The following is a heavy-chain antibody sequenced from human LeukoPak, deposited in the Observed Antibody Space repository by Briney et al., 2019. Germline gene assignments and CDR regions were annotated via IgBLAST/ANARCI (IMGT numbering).Heavy chain of an antibody. CDR2: VDPSESYA. J-gene: IGHJ5*02. CDR1: GYSFTNYW. CDR3: ARQGSNYFDP. V-gene: IGHV5-10-1*01. Sequence: GESLKISCKGSGYSFTNYWIGWVRQVPGKGLEWMGRVDPSESYANYSPSFQGHVTISTDKSIRTAYLQWSSLEASDTAMYFCARQGSNYFDPWGQGTLVTVSS.